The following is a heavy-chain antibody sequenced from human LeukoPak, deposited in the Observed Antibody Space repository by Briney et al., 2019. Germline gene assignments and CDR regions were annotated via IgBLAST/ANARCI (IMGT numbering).Heavy chain of an antibody. J-gene: IGHJ4*02. V-gene: IGHV3-48*02. CDR2: ISSSGSTI. Sequence: GGSLRLSCAASGFTFSTYSMNWVREAPGKGLEWISYISSSGSTIYYADSVKGRFTISRDNAKNSLYLQMNSVRDEDTAVYYCARGEPDMATDYWGQGTLVTVSS. D-gene: IGHD5-24*01. CDR1: GFTFSTYS. CDR3: ARGEPDMATDY.